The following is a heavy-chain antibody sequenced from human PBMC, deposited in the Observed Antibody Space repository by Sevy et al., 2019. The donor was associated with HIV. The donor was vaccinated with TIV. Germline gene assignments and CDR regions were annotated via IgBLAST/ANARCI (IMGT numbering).Heavy chain of an antibody. CDR1: GFTISSYW. D-gene: IGHD5-18*01. J-gene: IGHJ4*02. V-gene: IGHV3-7*03. Sequence: GGSLRLSCAASGFTISSYWVTWVRQAPGQGLEWVANIKQDGSVRKYLDSVRGRFTISRDNARNSVYLQMNSLRAEDTAVYFCVGRRYSYTYSWSYHFDYWGQGALVTVSS. CDR2: IKQDGSVR. CDR3: VGRRYSYTYSWSYHFDY.